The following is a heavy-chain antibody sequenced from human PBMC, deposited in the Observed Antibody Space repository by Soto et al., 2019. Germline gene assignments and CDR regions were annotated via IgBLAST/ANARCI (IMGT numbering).Heavy chain of an antibody. V-gene: IGHV1-3*01. CDR3: ARGNVGATSRGWFDP. D-gene: IGHD1-26*01. J-gene: IGHJ5*02. CDR2: INAGNGDT. Sequence: QVQLVQSGAEVKKPGASVKVSCKASGYTFTSYAMHWVRQAPGQRLEWMGWINAGNGDTKYSQKFQGRVTITRDTSASTDYMELSSRRSEDTAVYYCARGNVGATSRGWFDPWGQGTLVTVSS. CDR1: GYTFTSYA.